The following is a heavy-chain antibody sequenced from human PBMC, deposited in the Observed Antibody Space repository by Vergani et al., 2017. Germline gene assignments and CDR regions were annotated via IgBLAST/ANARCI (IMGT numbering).Heavy chain of an antibody. D-gene: IGHD3-16*01. Sequence: EVQLLESGGGLVQPGGSLRLSCAASGFTVSSNYMSWVRQAPGKGLEWVSGISGSGGSTYYADSVKGRFTISRDNSKNTLYLQMNSLRAEDTAVYYCATFGGVNYYMDVWGKGTTVTVSS. J-gene: IGHJ6*03. CDR2: ISGSGGST. CDR3: ATFGGVNYYMDV. V-gene: IGHV3-23*01. CDR1: GFTVSSNY.